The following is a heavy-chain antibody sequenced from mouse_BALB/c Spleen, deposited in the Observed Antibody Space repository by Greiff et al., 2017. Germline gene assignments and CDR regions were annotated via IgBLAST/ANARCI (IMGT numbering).Heavy chain of an antibody. CDR1: GYAFSSSW. CDR3: ARERGKRYAMDY. Sequence: VQLQQSGPELVKPGASVKISCKASGYAFSSSWMNWVQQRPGQGLEWIGRIYPGDGDTYYNGKFKGKATLTADKSSSTVYMQLSSLTSVDSAVYFCARERGKRYAMDYWGQGTSVTVSS. V-gene: IGHV1-82*01. D-gene: IGHD2-1*01. J-gene: IGHJ4*01. CDR2: IYPGDGDT.